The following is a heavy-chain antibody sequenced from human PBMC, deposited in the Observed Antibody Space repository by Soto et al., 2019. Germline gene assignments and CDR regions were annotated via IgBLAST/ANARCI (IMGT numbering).Heavy chain of an antibody. V-gene: IGHV4-61*01. CDR1: GGSVSSGSYY. CDR2: IYYSGST. Sequence: QVQLQESGPGLVKPSETLSLTCTVSGGSVSSGSYYWSWIRQPPGKGLEWIGYIYYSGSTKYNPSLKSRVTISVDTSKDLYSLQLSSVTAADTAVYYCAREVVYGENWFDPWCQGTLVTVSS. J-gene: IGHJ5*02. D-gene: IGHD3-10*01. CDR3: AREVVYGENWFDP.